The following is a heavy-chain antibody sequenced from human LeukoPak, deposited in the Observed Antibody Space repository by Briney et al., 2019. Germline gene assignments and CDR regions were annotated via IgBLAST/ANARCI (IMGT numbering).Heavy chain of an antibody. Sequence: GGSLRLSCAASGFTFSSYAMHWVRQAPGKGLEWVAVISYDGSNKYYADSVKGRFTISRDNSKNTLYLQMNSLRAEDTAVYYCARDRQQQVDGTGGYWGQGTLVTVSS. J-gene: IGHJ4*02. CDR3: ARDRQQQVDGTGGY. D-gene: IGHD6-13*01. CDR1: GFTFSSYA. V-gene: IGHV3-30*04. CDR2: ISYDGSNK.